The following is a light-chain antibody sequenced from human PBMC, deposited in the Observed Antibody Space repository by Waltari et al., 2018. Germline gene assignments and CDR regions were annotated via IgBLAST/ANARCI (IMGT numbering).Light chain of an antibody. V-gene: IGKV3-15*01. CDR1: QSVSSN. J-gene: IGKJ4*01. CDR2: GAS. CDR3: QQYNNWPPLT. Sequence: IVMTQSPATLSVSPGERATLSCRASQSVSSNLAWYQQKPGQAPRLLIYGASNRATGIPARFSGSGSGTELTRTISSLQSEDFAVYYCQQYNNWPPLTFGGGTKVEIK.